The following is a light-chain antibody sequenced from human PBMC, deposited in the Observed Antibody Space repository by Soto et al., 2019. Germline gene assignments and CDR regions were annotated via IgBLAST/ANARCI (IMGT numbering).Light chain of an antibody. J-gene: IGKJ2*01. CDR1: QSVLSSSDNKNY. CDR3: QQYYSAPYT. CDR2: WAS. V-gene: IGKV4-1*01. Sequence: DIVMTQSPDSLAVSLGERATVNCKSSQSVLSSSDNKNYLAWYQQKLGQSPKLLIYWASTRESGVPDRCSGSGSGTDFTLTISSLQAEDVAVYYCQQYYSAPYTFGQGTKLGIK.